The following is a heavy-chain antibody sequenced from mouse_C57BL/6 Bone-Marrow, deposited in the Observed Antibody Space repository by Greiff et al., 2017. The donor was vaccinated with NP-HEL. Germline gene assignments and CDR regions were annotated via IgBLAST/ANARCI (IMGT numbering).Heavy chain of an antibody. CDR1: GFTFSSYG. J-gene: IGHJ4*01. D-gene: IGHD1-1*01. CDR3: ARQVITTVRYYAMDY. V-gene: IGHV5-6*01. Sequence: EVKLMESGGDLVKPGGSLKLSCAASGFTFSSYGMSWVRQTPDKRLEWVATISSGGSYTYYPDSVKGRFTISRDNAKNTLYLQMSSLKSEDTAMYYCARQVITTVRYYAMDYWGQGTSVTVSS. CDR2: ISSGGSYT.